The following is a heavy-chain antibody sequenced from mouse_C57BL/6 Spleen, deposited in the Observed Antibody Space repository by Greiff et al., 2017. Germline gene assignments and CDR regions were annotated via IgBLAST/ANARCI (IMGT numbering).Heavy chain of an antibody. CDR3: ARSGVNSNYRSMDY. V-gene: IGHV1-26*01. D-gene: IGHD2-5*01. J-gene: IGHJ4*01. CDR1: GYTFTDYY. Sequence: EVQLQQSGPELVKPGASVKISCKASGYTFTDYYMNWVKQSHGKSLEWIGDINPNNGGTSYNQKFKGKATLTVDKSSSTAYMELRSLTSEDSAVYYCARSGVNSNYRSMDYWGQGTSVTVSS. CDR2: INPNNGGT.